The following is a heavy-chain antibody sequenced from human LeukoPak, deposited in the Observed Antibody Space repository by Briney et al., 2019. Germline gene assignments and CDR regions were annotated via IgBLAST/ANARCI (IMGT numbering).Heavy chain of an antibody. V-gene: IGHV3-21*03. CDR1: GFTFSSYW. CDR2: ITSSSNYI. CDR3: ARDCWDYGSGSYCGIDY. Sequence: PGGSLRLSCAASGFTFSSYWMHWVRQVPGKGLEWVSSITSSSNYIYYADSVKGRFTISRDNAKNSLYLQMNSLRAEDTTVYYCARDCWDYGSGSYCGIDYWGQGTLVTVSS. D-gene: IGHD3-10*01. J-gene: IGHJ4*02.